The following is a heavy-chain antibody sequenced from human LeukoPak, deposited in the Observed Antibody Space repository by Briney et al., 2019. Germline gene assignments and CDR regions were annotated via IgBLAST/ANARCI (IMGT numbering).Heavy chain of an antibody. D-gene: IGHD6-13*01. CDR3: AKDQGYSSSWADY. Sequence: GGSLRLSCAASGITFSTYTMNWVRQAPGKGLGWVSSISSSSTYIYYADSVKGRFTISRDNSKNTLYLQMNSLRAEDTAVYYCAKDQGYSSSWADYWGQGTLVTVSS. V-gene: IGHV3-21*01. CDR2: ISSSSTYI. J-gene: IGHJ4*02. CDR1: GITFSTYT.